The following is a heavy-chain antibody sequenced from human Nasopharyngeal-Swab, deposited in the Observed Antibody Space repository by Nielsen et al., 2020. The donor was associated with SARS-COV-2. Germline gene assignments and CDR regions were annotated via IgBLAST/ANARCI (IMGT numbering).Heavy chain of an antibody. CDR2: IYYSGST. V-gene: IGHV4-59*01. D-gene: IGHD3-9*01. J-gene: IGHJ4*02. CDR3: AESQDILTGYF. Sequence: WIRQPPGKGLEWIGYIYYSGSTNYNPSLKSRVTISVDTSKNQFSLKLSSVTAADTAVYYCAESQDILTGYFWGQGTLVTVSS.